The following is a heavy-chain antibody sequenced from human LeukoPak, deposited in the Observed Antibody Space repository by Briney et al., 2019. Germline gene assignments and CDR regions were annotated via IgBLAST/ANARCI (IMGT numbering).Heavy chain of an antibody. CDR3: ARGSTVVRGVSPAGDY. D-gene: IGHD3-10*01. CDR1: GFTFSSYT. CDR2: TSRSSSYI. J-gene: IGHJ4*02. Sequence: GGSLRLSCAASGFTFSSYTMNSVRQAPGKGLEWDSSTSRSSSYIYYADSMKGRFTISRDNAKNSLDLQMHSLRAEDTAVYYCARGSTVVRGVSPAGDYWGQGTLVTVSS. V-gene: IGHV3-21*01.